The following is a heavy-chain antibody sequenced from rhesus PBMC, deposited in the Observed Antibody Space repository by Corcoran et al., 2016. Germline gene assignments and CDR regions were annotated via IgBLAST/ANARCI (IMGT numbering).Heavy chain of an antibody. CDR3: ARSAAAGTGRYYYGLDS. CDR1: GGSISGYYY. D-gene: IGHD6-25*01. V-gene: IGHV4-73*01. CDR2: IYGNSAST. Sequence: QVQLQQWGEGLVKPSETLSLTCAVYGGSISGYYYWSWIRQPPGKGLEWIGYIYGNSASTNYNPSLKNRVTISKATSKNQFSLKLSSVTAADTDVYYCARSAAAGTGRYYYGLDSWGQGVVVTVSS. J-gene: IGHJ6*01.